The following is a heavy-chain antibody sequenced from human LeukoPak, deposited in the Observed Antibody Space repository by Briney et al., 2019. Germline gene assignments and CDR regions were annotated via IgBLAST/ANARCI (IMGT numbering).Heavy chain of an antibody. J-gene: IGHJ4*02. CDR2: IYSGGSI. CDR1: GFTVSTSY. Sequence: GGSLRLSCAASGFTVSTSYMSWVRQAPGKGLQWVSVIYSGGSIYYADSVKGRFTISRDNSGNTVYLQMNSLRAEDTALYYCAKESAWGDYYFDYWGQGTLVTVSS. D-gene: IGHD3-16*01. V-gene: IGHV3-66*01. CDR3: AKESAWGDYYFDY.